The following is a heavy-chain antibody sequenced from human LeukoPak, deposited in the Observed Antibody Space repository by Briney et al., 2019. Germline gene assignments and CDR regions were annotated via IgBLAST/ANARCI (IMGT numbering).Heavy chain of an antibody. CDR2: IHHSGRS. CDR3: ARGGNRFGGFYFDY. D-gene: IGHD3-10*01. V-gene: IGHV4-31*03. Sequence: SQTLSLTCTVSADSLSSGGHYWAWIRQFPGKGLESIGFIHHSGRSRHNPSLKDRVAISVDTSRKQFVLKLSSVTAADTAMYYCARGGNRFGGFYFDYWGQGIQVIVSS. CDR1: ADSLSSGGHY. J-gene: IGHJ4*02.